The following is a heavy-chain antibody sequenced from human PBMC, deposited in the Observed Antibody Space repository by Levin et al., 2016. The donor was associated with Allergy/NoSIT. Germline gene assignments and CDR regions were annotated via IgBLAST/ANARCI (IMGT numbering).Heavy chain of an antibody. V-gene: IGHV4-34*01. Sequence: SETLSLTCAVYGGSFSGYYWSWIRQPPGKGLEWIGEINHSGSTNYNPSLKSRVTISVDTSKNQFSLKLSSVTAADTAVYYCARVRISGVDYWGQGTLVTVSS. D-gene: IGHD2-15*01. CDR3: ARVRISGVDY. J-gene: IGHJ4*02. CDR1: GGSFSGYY. CDR2: INHSGST.